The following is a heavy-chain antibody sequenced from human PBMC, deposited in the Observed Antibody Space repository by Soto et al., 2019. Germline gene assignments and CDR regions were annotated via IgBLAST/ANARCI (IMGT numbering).Heavy chain of an antibody. Sequence: PGGSLRLSCAASGFTFSSYGMHWVRQAPGKGLEWVAVIWYDGSNKYYADSVKGRFTISRDNSKNTLYLQMNSLRAEDTAVYYCARDGEFDYDILTGYGPFYYYGMDVWGQGTTVTVSS. CDR3: ARDGEFDYDILTGYGPFYYYGMDV. V-gene: IGHV3-33*01. J-gene: IGHJ6*02. CDR2: IWYDGSNK. D-gene: IGHD3-9*01. CDR1: GFTFSSYG.